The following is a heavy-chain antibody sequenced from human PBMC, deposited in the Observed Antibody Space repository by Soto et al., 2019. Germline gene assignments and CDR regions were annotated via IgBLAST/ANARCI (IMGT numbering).Heavy chain of an antibody. Sequence: SETLSLTCTVSGGSISSSSYYWGWIRQPPGKGLEWIGSIYYSGSTYYNPSLKSRVTISVDTSKNQFSLQLRSVTPDDTAVYYCARTGDYLVDYWGQGTLVTVSS. J-gene: IGHJ4*02. V-gene: IGHV4-39*01. CDR2: IYYSGST. CDR3: ARTGDYLVDY. CDR1: GGSISSSSYY. D-gene: IGHD3-9*01.